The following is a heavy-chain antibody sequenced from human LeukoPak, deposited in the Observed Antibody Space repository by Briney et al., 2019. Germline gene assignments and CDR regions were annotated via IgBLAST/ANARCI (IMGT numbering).Heavy chain of an antibody. D-gene: IGHD1-26*01. V-gene: IGHV4-30-4*08. CDR2: IYYSGST. CDR1: GGSISSGDYY. Sequence: SETLSLTCTVSGGSISSGDYYWSWTRQPPGKGLEWIGYIYYSGSTYYNPSLKSRVTISVDTPKNQFSLKLSPVTAADTAVYYCARFRSLLHAFDIWGQGTMVTVSS. J-gene: IGHJ3*02. CDR3: ARFRSLLHAFDI.